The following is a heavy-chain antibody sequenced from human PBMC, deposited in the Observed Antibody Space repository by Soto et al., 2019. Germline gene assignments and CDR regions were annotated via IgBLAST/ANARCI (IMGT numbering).Heavy chain of an antibody. D-gene: IGHD6-6*01. V-gene: IGHV1-69*08. CDR3: ATAQLVPHHDAFDI. J-gene: IGHJ3*02. CDR2: IITILGTA. Sequence: SVKVSCKTSGGTFGSYTVSWVRQAPGQGLEWMGRIITILGTANYAQKFQGRVTITPDKSTSTVYMALSSLRSEGTAVYYCATAQLVPHHDAFDICGQGTTVTVS. CDR1: GGTFGSYT.